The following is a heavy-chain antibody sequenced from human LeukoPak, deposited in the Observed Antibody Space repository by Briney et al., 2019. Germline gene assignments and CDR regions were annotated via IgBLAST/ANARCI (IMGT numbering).Heavy chain of an antibody. V-gene: IGHV4-39*07. J-gene: IGHJ3*02. CDR3: ARERYCSGGSCVADAFDI. CDR2: IYYSGST. Sequence: SETLSLTCTVSGGSISSSSYYWGWIRQPPGKGLEWIGSIYYSGSTYYNPSLKSRVTISVDTSKNQFSLKLSSVTAADTAVYYCARERYCSGGSCVADAFDIWGQGTMVTVSS. CDR1: GGSISSSSYY. D-gene: IGHD2-15*01.